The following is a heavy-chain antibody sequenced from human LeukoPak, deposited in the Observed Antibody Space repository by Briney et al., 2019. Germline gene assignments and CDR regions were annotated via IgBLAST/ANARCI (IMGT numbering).Heavy chain of an antibody. CDR2: IYYSGST. CDR1: GGSISSYY. Sequence: SETLSLTCTVSGGSISSYYWSWIRQPPGKGLEWIGYIYYSGSTNHNPSLKSRVTISVDTSKNQFSLKLSSVTAADTAVYYCARHRHSSSWYKFDYWGQGTLVTVSS. D-gene: IGHD6-13*01. V-gene: IGHV4-59*08. J-gene: IGHJ4*02. CDR3: ARHRHSSSWYKFDY.